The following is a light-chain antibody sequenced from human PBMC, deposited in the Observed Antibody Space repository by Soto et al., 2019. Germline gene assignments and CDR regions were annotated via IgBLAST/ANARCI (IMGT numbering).Light chain of an antibody. CDR1: QSVGSY. Sequence: EIVLTQSPATLSLSPGDRATLSCRASQSVGSYLAWYQQKPGQAPRLLIYDASNRATGIPARFSGSGSGTDFPLTISSLEPEDFAVYYCQQRSNWITFGQGTRLEIE. V-gene: IGKV3-11*01. J-gene: IGKJ5*01. CDR3: QQRSNWIT. CDR2: DAS.